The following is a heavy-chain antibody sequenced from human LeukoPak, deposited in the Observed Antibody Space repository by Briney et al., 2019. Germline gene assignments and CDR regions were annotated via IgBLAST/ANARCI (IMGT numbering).Heavy chain of an antibody. J-gene: IGHJ4*02. D-gene: IGHD3-10*01. CDR2: ITSSSSTI. CDR1: AFTFSSYS. Sequence: PGGSLRPSCVASAFTFSSYSMNWVRQAPGKGLEWVSYITSSSSTIYYADSVKGRFTISRDNAKNSLYLQMNSLRAKDTAVYYCAREYGSGSYSITWGQGTLVTVTS. CDR3: AREYGSGSYSIT. V-gene: IGHV3-48*01.